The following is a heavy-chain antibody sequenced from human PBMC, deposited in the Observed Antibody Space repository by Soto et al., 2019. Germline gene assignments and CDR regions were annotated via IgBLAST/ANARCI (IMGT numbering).Heavy chain of an antibody. J-gene: IGHJ4*02. Sequence: GGSLRLSCAASGFTFSSYGMHWVRQAPGKGLEWVAVIWYDGSNKYYADSVKGRFTISRDNSKNTLYLQMNSLRAEDTAVYYCARGQDLFWSGYPFDYWGQGTLVTVSS. CDR3: ARGQDLFWSGYPFDY. CDR2: IWYDGSNK. CDR1: GFTFSSYG. V-gene: IGHV3-33*01. D-gene: IGHD3-3*01.